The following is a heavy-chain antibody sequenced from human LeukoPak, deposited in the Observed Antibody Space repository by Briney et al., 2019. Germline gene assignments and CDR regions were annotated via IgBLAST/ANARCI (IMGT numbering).Heavy chain of an antibody. J-gene: IGHJ4*02. D-gene: IGHD5-24*01. CDR2: IYTSGST. Sequence: PSQTLSLTCTVSGGSISSGSYYWSWIRQPAGKGLEWIGRIYTSGSTNYNPSLKSRVTISVDTSKNQFSLKLSSVTAADTAVYYCAREDLLEMPTIDYWGQGTLVTVSS. CDR1: GGSISSGSYY. CDR3: AREDLLEMPTIDY. V-gene: IGHV4-61*02.